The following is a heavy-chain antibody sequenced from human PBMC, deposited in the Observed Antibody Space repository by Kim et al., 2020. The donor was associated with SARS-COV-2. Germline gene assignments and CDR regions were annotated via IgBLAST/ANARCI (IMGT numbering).Heavy chain of an antibody. CDR3: AREGPLTVGQYYGMDV. CDR1: GGCISSYY. V-gene: IGHV4-4*07. CDR2: SYTSGST. Sequence: SETLSLTCTVSGGCISSYYWSWIRQPAGKGLEWIGRSYTSGSTNYNPSLKSRVTMSVDTSKNQFSLKLSSVTAADTAVYYCAREGPLTVGQYYGMDVWGQGTTVTVSS. J-gene: IGHJ6*02.